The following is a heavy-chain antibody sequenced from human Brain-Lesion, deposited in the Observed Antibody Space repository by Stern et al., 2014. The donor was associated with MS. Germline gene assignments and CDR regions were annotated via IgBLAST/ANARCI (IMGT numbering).Heavy chain of an antibody. CDR2: IFNSGST. D-gene: IGHD2-2*01. Sequence: VQLVESGPGLVKPSQTLSLSCTVSGGSISSGGYYWSWIRPPAGKGLEWIGRIFNSGSTSYNPSLKSLGTISIDTSKNQFSLRLNSMTAADTAVYYCARGRVVPGFQYYATDVWGQGTTVIVSS. CDR3: ARGRVVPGFQYYATDV. J-gene: IGHJ6*02. V-gene: IGHV4-61*02. CDR1: GGSISSGGYY.